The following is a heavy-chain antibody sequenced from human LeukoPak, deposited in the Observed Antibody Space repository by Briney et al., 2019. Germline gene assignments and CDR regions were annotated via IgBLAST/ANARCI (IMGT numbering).Heavy chain of an antibody. J-gene: IGHJ4*02. CDR1: GFNFTGYG. Sequence: GGSLRLSCAASGFNFTGYGIHWVRQVPGKGLDWVAVIWYDGKSKHYVDSVKGRFTISRDTSKNTVYLQMNSLRAEDTAVYYCARVSESGNSDYWGQGTLVTVSS. CDR3: ARVSESGNSDY. CDR2: IWYDGKSK. D-gene: IGHD4-23*01. V-gene: IGHV3-30*12.